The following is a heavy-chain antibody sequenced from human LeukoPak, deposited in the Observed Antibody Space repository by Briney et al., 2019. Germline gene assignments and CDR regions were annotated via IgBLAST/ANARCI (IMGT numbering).Heavy chain of an antibody. CDR3: ARDHVRFIRRRNNVFDI. CDR1: GYSISSDYY. V-gene: IGHV4-38-2*02. D-gene: IGHD1-14*01. J-gene: IGHJ3*02. Sequence: SETLSLTCTVSGYSISSDYYWGWIRQPPGKGLEWVGSIYHTGTTYYNPSLKSRVTISLDTSRNQFSLKLSSVTAADTAVYYCARDHVRFIRRRNNVFDIWGQGTMVTVSS. CDR2: IYHTGTT.